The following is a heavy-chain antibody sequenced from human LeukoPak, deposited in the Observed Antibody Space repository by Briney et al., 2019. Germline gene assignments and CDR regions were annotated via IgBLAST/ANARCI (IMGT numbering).Heavy chain of an antibody. CDR3: ARGYYCTNGVCYTDDWYFDL. CDR2: IIPIFGTA. J-gene: IGHJ2*01. V-gene: IGHV1-69*05. D-gene: IGHD2-8*01. Sequence: SVKVSCKASGGTFSSYAISWVRRAPGQGLEWMGGIIPIFGTANYAQKFQGRVTITTDESTSTAYMELSSLRSEDTAVYYCARGYYCTNGVCYTDDWYFDLWGRGTLVTVSS. CDR1: GGTFSSYA.